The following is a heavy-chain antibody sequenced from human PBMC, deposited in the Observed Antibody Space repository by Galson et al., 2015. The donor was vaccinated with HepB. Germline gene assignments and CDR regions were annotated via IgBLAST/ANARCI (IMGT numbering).Heavy chain of an antibody. Sequence: SLRLSCAASGFTFSSYAMSWVRQAPGKGLEWVSAISGSGGSTYYADSVKGRFTISRDNSKNTLYLQMNSLRAEDTAVYYCAKPTAGPGYFDYWGQGTLVTVSS. CDR3: AKPTAGPGYFDY. V-gene: IGHV3-23*01. J-gene: IGHJ4*02. D-gene: IGHD6-13*01. CDR1: GFTFSSYA. CDR2: ISGSGGST.